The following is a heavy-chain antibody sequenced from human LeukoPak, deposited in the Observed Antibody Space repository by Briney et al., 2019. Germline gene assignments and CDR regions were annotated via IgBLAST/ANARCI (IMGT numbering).Heavy chain of an antibody. V-gene: IGHV1-18*01. D-gene: IGHD2-21*02. CDR2: ISAYNGNT. CDR3: ARAPGVAYCGGDCYSGTGPLDY. J-gene: IGHJ4*02. Sequence: ASVKVSCKASGGTFSSYAISWVRQAPGQGLEWMGWISAYNGNTNYAQKLQGRVTMTTDTSTSTAYMELRSLRSDDTAVYYCARAPGVAYCGGDCYSGTGPLDYWGQGTLVTVSS. CDR1: GGTFSSYA.